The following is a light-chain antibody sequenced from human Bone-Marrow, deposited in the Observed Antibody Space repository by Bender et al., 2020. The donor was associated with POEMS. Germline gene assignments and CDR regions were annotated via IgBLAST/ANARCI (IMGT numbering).Light chain of an antibody. J-gene: IGLJ3*02. CDR1: SSDIGNYNL. Sequence: QSALTQPASVSGSPGQSITISCTGTSSDIGNYNLVSWYQQHPGKAPKLMIYDVTDRPSGVPDRFSASKSGNTASLTISGLQAEDEADYYCCSYAPSSTLVFGGGTKLTVL. V-gene: IGLV2-23*02. CDR3: CSYAPSSTLV. CDR2: DVT.